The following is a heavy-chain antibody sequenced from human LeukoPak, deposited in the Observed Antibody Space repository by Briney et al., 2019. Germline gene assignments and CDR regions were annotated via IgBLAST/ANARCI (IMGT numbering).Heavy chain of an antibody. CDR1: GFTFSSYS. CDR2: ISSSSSYI. Sequence: GGSLRLSCAASGFTFSSYSMNWVRQAPGKGLEWVSSISSSSSYIYYADSVKGRFTISRDNSKNTLYLQMNSLRAEDTAVYYCASRIVVVTVSYYWGQGTLVTVSS. CDR3: ASRIVVVTVSYY. J-gene: IGHJ4*02. V-gene: IGHV3-21*01. D-gene: IGHD2-21*02.